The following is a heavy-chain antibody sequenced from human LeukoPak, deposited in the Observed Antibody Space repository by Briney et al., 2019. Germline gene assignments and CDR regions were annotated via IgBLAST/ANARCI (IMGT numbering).Heavy chain of an antibody. J-gene: IGHJ4*02. D-gene: IGHD3-10*01. CDR3: ARMYYYGSGSFSY. CDR1: GFTFDDYG. CDR2: ISSSSSYI. V-gene: IGHV3-21*01. Sequence: GGSLRLSCAASGFTFDDYGMSWVRQAPGKGLEWVSSISSSSSYIYYADSVKGRFTISRDNAKNSLYLQMNSLRAEDTAVYYCARMYYYGSGSFSYWGQGTLVTVSS.